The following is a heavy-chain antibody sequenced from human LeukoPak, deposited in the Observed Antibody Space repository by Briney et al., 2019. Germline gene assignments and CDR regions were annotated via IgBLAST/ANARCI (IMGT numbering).Heavy chain of an antibody. V-gene: IGHV3-21*01. CDR2: ISSSSSYI. D-gene: IGHD3-3*01. J-gene: IGHJ5*02. CDR1: GFTFSSYW. CDR3: AGAGYDFWSGYYGWFDP. Sequence: GGSLRLSCAASGFTFSSYWMHWVRQAPGKGLEWVSSISSSSSYIYYADSVKGRFTISRDNAKNSLYLQMNSLRAEDTAVYYCAGAGYDFWSGYYGWFDPWGQGTLVTVSS.